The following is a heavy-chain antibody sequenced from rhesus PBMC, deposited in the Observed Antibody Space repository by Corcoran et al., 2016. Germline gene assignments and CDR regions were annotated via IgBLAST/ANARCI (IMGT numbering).Heavy chain of an antibody. J-gene: IGHJ6*01. CDR3: ARASYYNIWTGYSYYGLDS. D-gene: IGHD3-3*01. Sequence: QVQLQESGPGLVKPSETLSLTCAVSGGSISSYWWSWIRQPPGKGLEWIGEINGKSGSTNSNPSLKSRVTISKDASKNQFSLKLSSVTAADTAVYYCARASYYNIWTGYSYYGLDSWGQGVVVTVSS. CDR2: INGKSGST. CDR1: GGSISSYW. V-gene: IGHV4-80*01.